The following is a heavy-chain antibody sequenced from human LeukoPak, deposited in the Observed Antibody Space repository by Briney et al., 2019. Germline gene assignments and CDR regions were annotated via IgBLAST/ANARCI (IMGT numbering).Heavy chain of an antibody. CDR1: GYTFTGYY. J-gene: IGHJ1*01. CDR2: INPNSGGT. V-gene: IGHV1-2*02. Sequence: ASVKVSCKASGYTFTGYYMHWVRQAPGQGLEWMGWINPNSGGTNYAQKFQGRVTMTRDTSISTAYMELSSLRSEDTAVYYCARGRYCSGGSCYYLTEYFQHWGQGTLVTVSS. CDR3: ARGRYCSGGSCYYLTEYFQH. D-gene: IGHD2-15*01.